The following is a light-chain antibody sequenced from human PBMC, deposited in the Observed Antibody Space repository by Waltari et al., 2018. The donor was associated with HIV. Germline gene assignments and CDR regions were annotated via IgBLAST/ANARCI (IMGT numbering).Light chain of an antibody. CDR3: NCRDSSGDHTV. Sequence: SSALTQDPAVSVALGQTVRHACQGDALTTYFLSWYPQRPRAASDFIIFGKNKRPVEIPYRCTGSSSGDSASLTITGAQAEDEADDHCNCRDSSGDHTVFGGGTKLTVL. CDR1: ALTTYF. J-gene: IGLJ2*01. V-gene: IGLV3-19*01. CDR2: GKN.